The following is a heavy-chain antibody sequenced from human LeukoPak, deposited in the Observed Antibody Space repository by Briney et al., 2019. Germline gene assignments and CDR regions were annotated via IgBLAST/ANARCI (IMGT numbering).Heavy chain of an antibody. J-gene: IGHJ4*02. CDR2: INNRGDGR. Sequence: GGSLRLSCADSGFTFSSFDMRWVRQAPGKGLEWVAGINNRGDGRVYAASVMGRFTISRDDSKNTLYLQMNSLRGDDTAVYYCAKEGAGDSAKYHSYFDLWGQGTLVTVSS. CDR1: GFTFSSFD. V-gene: IGHV3-23*01. CDR3: AKEGAGDSAKYHSYFDL. D-gene: IGHD2-2*01.